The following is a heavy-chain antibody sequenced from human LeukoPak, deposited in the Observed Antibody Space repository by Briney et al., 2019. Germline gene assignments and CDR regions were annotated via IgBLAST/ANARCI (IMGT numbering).Heavy chain of an antibody. CDR2: INRSGGGT. Sequence: ASVKVSCKASAYIFTRYHIHWVRQAPGQGLEWMGIINRSGGGTSYAQKLQGRVTMTSDTPTSTVYMELSSLRSEDTAVYYCAAADATTESGFDYWGQGTLVTVSS. CDR3: AAADATTESGFDY. D-gene: IGHD4-17*01. CDR1: AYIFTRYH. V-gene: IGHV1-46*01. J-gene: IGHJ4*02.